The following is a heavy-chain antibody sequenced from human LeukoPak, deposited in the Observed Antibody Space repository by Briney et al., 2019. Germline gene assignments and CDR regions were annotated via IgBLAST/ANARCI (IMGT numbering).Heavy chain of an antibody. CDR2: ISYDGSNK. CDR1: GFTFSSYG. V-gene: IGHV3-30*18. Sequence: GGSLRLSCAASGFTFSSYGMHWVRQAPGKGLEWVAVISYDGSNKYYADSVKGRFTISRDNSKNTLYLQMNSLRAEDTAVYYCAKGAAADYRAFDIWGQGTMVTVSS. D-gene: IGHD6-13*01. J-gene: IGHJ3*02. CDR3: AKGAAADYRAFDI.